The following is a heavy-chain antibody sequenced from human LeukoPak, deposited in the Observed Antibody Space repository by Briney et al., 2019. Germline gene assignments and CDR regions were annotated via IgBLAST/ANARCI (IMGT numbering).Heavy chain of an antibody. CDR3: AKDSSSWYFHPYFDY. CDR1: GYTFTGYY. J-gene: IGHJ4*02. V-gene: IGHV1-2*02. Sequence: ASVKVSCKASGYTFTGYYMHWVRQAPGQGLEWMGWINPNSGGTNYAQKFQGRVTMTRDTSISTAYMELSRLRSDDTAVYYCAKDSSSWYFHPYFDYWGQGTLVTVSS. D-gene: IGHD6-13*01. CDR2: INPNSGGT.